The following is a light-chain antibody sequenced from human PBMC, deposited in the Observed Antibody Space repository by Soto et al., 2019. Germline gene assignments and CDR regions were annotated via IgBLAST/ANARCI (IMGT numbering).Light chain of an antibody. J-gene: IGKJ5*01. Sequence: DIQMTQSPSPLSASVGDRVTITCRASQTINSYLNWYQQRPGKAPQLLVYAASNLQSGVPPRFSGSGSGTDFTLTISCLQSEDFATYYCQQANSFSITFGQGTRLEI. V-gene: IGKV1-39*01. CDR1: QTINSY. CDR2: AAS. CDR3: QQANSFSIT.